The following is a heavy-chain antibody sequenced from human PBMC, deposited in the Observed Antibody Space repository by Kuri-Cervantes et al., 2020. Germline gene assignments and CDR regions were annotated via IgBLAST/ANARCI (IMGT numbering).Heavy chain of an antibody. V-gene: IGHV3-7*01. CDR1: GFTFSSYW. CDR2: IKQDGSEK. Sequence: GGSLRLSCAASGFTFSSYWMSWVRQAPGKGLEWVANIKQDGSEKYYVDSVKGRFTISRDNAKNSLYLQMNSLRAEDTAVYYCAGDANVYYYYGMDVWGQGTTVTVSS. J-gene: IGHJ6*02. CDR3: AGDANVYYYYGMDV.